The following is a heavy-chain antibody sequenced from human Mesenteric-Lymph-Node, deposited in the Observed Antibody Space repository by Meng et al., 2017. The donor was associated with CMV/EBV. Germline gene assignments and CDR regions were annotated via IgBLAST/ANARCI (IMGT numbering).Heavy chain of an antibody. CDR3: ARAGVYSSSWLYFDY. CDR2: SYYTGST. Sequence: GSLRLSCTVSGGSINNYYWNWIRQPPGKGLEWIGYSYYTGSTNYNPSLKSRVTISVDTSKNQFSLKVNSVTAADTAVYYCARAGVYSSSWLYFDYWGQGTLVTVSS. D-gene: IGHD6-13*01. J-gene: IGHJ4*02. V-gene: IGHV4-59*01. CDR1: GGSINNYY.